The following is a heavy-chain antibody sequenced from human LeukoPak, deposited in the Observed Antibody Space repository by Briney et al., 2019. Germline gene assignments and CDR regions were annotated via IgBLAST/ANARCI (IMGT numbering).Heavy chain of an antibody. CDR2: IHTSGST. Sequence: RPSETLSLTCTVSGGSISSYCWSWIRQPAGKGLEWIGRIHTSGSTDYNPSLKSRVTISVDKSKNQFSLKLSSVTAADTAVYYCARRTTGYYYMDVWGKGTTVTVSS. D-gene: IGHD1-7*01. CDR3: ARRTTGYYYMDV. V-gene: IGHV4-4*07. J-gene: IGHJ6*03. CDR1: GGSISSYC.